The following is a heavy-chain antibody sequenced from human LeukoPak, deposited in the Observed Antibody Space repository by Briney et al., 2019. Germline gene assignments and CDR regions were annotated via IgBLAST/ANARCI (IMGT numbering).Heavy chain of an antibody. V-gene: IGHV3-23*01. CDR3: ANLLLGDSAPSPHS. J-gene: IGHJ4*02. CDR1: GFTFSIYA. D-gene: IGHD2-21*02. CDR2: ISGSGSGGTT. Sequence: PGGSLRLSCAASGFTFSIYAMTWVRQAPGKGLEWVAGISGSGSGGTTYYADSVKGRFTISRDNSKNTLYLQMSSLRAEDTAVYYCANLLLGDSAPSPHSGAQGPRATVPS.